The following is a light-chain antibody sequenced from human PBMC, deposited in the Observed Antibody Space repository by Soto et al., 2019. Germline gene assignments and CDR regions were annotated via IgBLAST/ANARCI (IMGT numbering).Light chain of an antibody. CDR2: DAS. CDR3: QQRSNWRT. V-gene: IGKV3-11*01. J-gene: IGKJ1*01. CDR1: QSVSSY. Sequence: IVLTHSPCTVPLSPVERAPLSCRASQSVSSYLAWYQQKPGQAPRLLIYDASNRATGIPARFSGSGSGTDFTLTISSLEPEDFAVYYCQQRSNWRTLGQGTKVDI.